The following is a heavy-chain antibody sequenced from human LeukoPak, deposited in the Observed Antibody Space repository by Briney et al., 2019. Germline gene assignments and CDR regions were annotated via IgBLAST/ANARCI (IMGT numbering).Heavy chain of an antibody. V-gene: IGHV3-9*01. CDR3: AASIAIPKYYYYGMDV. CDR1: GFTFDDYA. D-gene: IGHD6-6*01. CDR2: VDWNSGSI. Sequence: GRSLRVSCAASGFTFDDYAMYWVRQAPGKGLEWVSSVDWNSGSIDYADSLKGRFTVSRDNSKNTLYLQMNSLRAEDTAVYYCAASIAIPKYYYYGMDVWGQGTTVTVSS. J-gene: IGHJ6*02.